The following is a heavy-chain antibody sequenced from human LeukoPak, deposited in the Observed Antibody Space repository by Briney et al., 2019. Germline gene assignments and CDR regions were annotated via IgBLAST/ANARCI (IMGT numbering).Heavy chain of an antibody. CDR3: ARDSNIESRIEQQLVVIHFQH. CDR1: GFTFTSYS. J-gene: IGHJ1*01. Sequence: PGGSLRLSCAASGFTFTSYSMNWLRQAPGKGLEWVSSISSSSSYIYYADSVKGRFTISRDNAKNSLYLQMNSLRAEDTAAYYCARDSNIESRIEQQLVVIHFQHWGQGTLVTVSS. D-gene: IGHD6-13*01. CDR2: ISSSSSYI. V-gene: IGHV3-21*01.